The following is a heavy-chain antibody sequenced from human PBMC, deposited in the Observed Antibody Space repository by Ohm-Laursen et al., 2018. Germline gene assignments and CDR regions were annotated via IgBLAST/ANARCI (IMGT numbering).Heavy chain of an antibody. Sequence: SLRLSCAASGFTFSTYEMNWVRQAPGKGLEWVSYINRSGTSIFYADSVKGRFTISRDNAKNSVYLQMNSLRAEDTAVYYCARDIPYLYYGMDVWGQGTTVTVSS. CDR3: ARDIPYLYYGMDV. J-gene: IGHJ6*02. D-gene: IGHD2-2*01. CDR1: GFTFSTYE. V-gene: IGHV3-48*03. CDR2: INRSGTSI.